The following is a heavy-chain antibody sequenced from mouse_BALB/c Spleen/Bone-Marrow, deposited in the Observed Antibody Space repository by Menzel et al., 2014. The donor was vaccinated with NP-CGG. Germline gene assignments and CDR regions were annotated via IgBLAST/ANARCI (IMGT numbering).Heavy chain of an antibody. Sequence: EVKLVESGGGLVKPGGSLKLSCAASGFILSSYGMSWVRQTPEKRLEWVATISGGGSDTYYLDSVKGRFTISRDNAKNNLYLQMSSLRSEDTALYYCASITTVTYWGQGTLVTVSA. D-gene: IGHD1-1*01. CDR1: GFILSSYG. CDR2: ISGGGSDT. V-gene: IGHV5-9-2*01. J-gene: IGHJ3*01. CDR3: ASITTVTY.